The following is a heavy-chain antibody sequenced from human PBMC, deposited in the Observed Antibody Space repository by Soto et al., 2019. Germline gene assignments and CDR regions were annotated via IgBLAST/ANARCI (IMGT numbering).Heavy chain of an antibody. CDR2: IIPILGIA. Sequence: QVQLVQSGAEVKKPGSSVKVSCKASGGTFSTYTISWVRQAPGQGLEWMGRIIPILGIANYAQKFQGRVTITADKSTSTAYMKLSSLRSEDTAVYYCASRSTVVVAATEAFDYWGQGTLVTVSS. CDR1: GGTFSTYT. V-gene: IGHV1-69*02. J-gene: IGHJ4*02. D-gene: IGHD2-15*01. CDR3: ASRSTVVVAATEAFDY.